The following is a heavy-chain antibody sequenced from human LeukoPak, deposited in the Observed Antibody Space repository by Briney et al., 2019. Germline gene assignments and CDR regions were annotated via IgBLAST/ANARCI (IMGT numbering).Heavy chain of an antibody. V-gene: IGHV3-23*01. Sequence: PGGSLRLSCAASGFTFSTYAMTWVRQAPGKGLEWVSLISGTGGSTYYADSVKGRFTISRDNSKNTLYLQMNSLRAEDTAVYYCAKARRQAIQLWLPHRAYDYWGQGTLVTVSS. D-gene: IGHD5-18*01. CDR3: AKARRQAIQLWLPHRAYDY. J-gene: IGHJ4*02. CDR2: ISGTGGST. CDR1: GFTFSTYA.